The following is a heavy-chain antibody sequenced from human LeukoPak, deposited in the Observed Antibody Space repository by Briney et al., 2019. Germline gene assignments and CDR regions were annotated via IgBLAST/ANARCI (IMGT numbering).Heavy chain of an antibody. D-gene: IGHD3-10*01. V-gene: IGHV3-30*18. J-gene: IGHJ4*02. CDR1: GFTFSSYG. CDR3: AKALPTDRGSGTLTGPLDF. CDR2: ISHDGSDK. Sequence: SGRSLRLSCAASGFTFSSYGMHWVRQAPGKGLEWVAVISHDGSDKYYADSVKGRFTISRDNSKNTLYLQMNSLRVEDTAVYYCAKALPTDRGSGTLTGPLDFWGQGTLVTVSS.